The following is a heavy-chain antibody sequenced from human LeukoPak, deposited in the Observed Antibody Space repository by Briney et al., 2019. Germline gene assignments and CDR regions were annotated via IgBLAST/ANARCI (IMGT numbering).Heavy chain of an antibody. J-gene: IGHJ4*02. V-gene: IGHV4-59*01. CDR1: GGSINTYY. Sequence: SETLSLTCTVSGGSINTYYWSWIRQPPGEGPEWIGNIYYSGTTSYNPSLESRVIISVDTSKNQFSLKLTSVTAADTAVYHCARKEWVPYYFDYWGQGALVTVSS. CDR3: ARKEWVPYYFDY. CDR2: IYYSGTT. D-gene: IGHD3-3*01.